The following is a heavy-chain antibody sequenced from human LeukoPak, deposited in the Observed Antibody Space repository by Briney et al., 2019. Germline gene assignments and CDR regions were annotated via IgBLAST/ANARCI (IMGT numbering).Heavy chain of an antibody. D-gene: IGHD5-18*01. J-gene: IGHJ4*02. Sequence: GGSLRLSCAASGFTFSSYGIHWVRQAPGKGLEWVAVISYDGSNKYYADSVKGRFTISRDNSKNTLYLQMNSLRAEDTAVYYCATPLARGYSYGRFDYWGQGTLVTVSS. CDR2: ISYDGSNK. CDR1: GFTFSSYG. V-gene: IGHV3-30*03. CDR3: ATPLARGYSYGRFDY.